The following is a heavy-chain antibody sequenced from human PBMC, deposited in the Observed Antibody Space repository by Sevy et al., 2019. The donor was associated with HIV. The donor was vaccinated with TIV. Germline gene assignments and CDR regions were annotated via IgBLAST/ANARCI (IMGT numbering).Heavy chain of an antibody. D-gene: IGHD3-22*01. J-gene: IGHJ4*02. CDR2: ISSSSSYI. Sequence: VGSLRLSCAASGFIFRNYNMNWVRQAPGKGLEWVSSISSSSSYIYYADSVKGRFTISRDNGKNSLLLQMNSLRVEDTAVYYCAGENYYDSDGYRFDHWGQGTLVTVSS. CDR3: AGENYYDSDGYRFDH. CDR1: GFIFRNYN. V-gene: IGHV3-21*01.